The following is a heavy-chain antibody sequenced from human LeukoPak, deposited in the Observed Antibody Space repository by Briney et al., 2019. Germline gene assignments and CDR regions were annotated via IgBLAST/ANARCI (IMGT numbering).Heavy chain of an antibody. D-gene: IGHD1-7*01. J-gene: IGHJ3*02. CDR1: GGSISSGDYY. V-gene: IGHV4-30-4*08. CDR3: ARVASRKTGTRTAFDI. Sequence: RPSQTLSLTCTVSGGSISSGDYYWSWIRQPPGKGLEWIGYIYYSGSTYYNPSLKSRVTISVDTSKNQFSLKLSSVTAADTAVYYCARVASRKTGTRTAFDIWGQGTMVTVSS. CDR2: IYYSGST.